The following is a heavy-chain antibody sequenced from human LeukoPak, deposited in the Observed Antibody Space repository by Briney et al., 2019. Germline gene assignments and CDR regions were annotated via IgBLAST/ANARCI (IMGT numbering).Heavy chain of an antibody. J-gene: IGHJ5*02. D-gene: IGHD5-12*01. Sequence: GESLKISCKASGYSFTSYWIGWVRQMPGKGLEWMGIIYPGDSDTRYSPSFQGQVTISADKSISTAYVQLSSLQASDTAMYYCARRQVDWNWFDPWGQGTLVTVSS. CDR3: ARRQVDWNWFDP. V-gene: IGHV5-51*01. CDR2: IYPGDSDT. CDR1: GYSFTSYW.